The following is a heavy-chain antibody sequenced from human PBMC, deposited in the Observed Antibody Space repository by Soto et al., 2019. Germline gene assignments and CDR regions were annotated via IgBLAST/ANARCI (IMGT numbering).Heavy chain of an antibody. V-gene: IGHV1-8*01. CDR2: MNPNSGNT. J-gene: IGHJ6*02. D-gene: IGHD3-22*01. CDR1: GYSFTSCD. Sequence: QVQLVQSGAEVKKSGASVKVSCKASGYSFTSCDINWVRQATGQGLEWMGWMNPNSGNTGYAQKFQDRVTMTRDTSVNTAYLELSSLRSEDTAVYYCGRPPYHYASSGYVFGMDVWGQGTTVTVSS. CDR3: GRPPYHYASSGYVFGMDV.